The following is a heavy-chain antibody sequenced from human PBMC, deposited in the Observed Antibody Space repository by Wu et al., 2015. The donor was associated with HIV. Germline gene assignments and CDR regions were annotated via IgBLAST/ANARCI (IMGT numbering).Heavy chain of an antibody. V-gene: IGHV1-2*02. CDR1: GYTFTDYY. D-gene: IGHD4-17*01. CDR3: ARRGXGDYAIDY. CDR2: INPDTGDT. Sequence: QVQLVQSGAQVQRSGASVKVSCKTSGYTFTDYYIHWVRQAPGQGLQWMGWINPDTGDTKYSQKFKGSVTMTRDTSISTVYMVLTSLKSNDTAIYYCARRGXGDYAIDYWGQGTLVTVSS. J-gene: IGHJ4*02.